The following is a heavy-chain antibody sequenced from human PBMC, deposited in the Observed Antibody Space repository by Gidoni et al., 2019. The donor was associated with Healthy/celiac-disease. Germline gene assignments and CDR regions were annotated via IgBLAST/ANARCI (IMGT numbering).Heavy chain of an antibody. CDR2: IIPIFGTA. D-gene: IGHD3-9*01. J-gene: IGHJ6*02. V-gene: IGHV1-69*01. CDR1: GGTFSSYA. CDR3: ARDETPTGYSYYYYGMDV. Sequence: QVQLVQSGAEVKKPGSSVKVSCKASGGTFSSYAISWVRQAPGQGLEWMGGIIPIFGTANYAQKFQGRVTITADESTSTAYMELSSLRSEDTAVYYCARDETPTGYSYYYYGMDVWGQGTTVTVSS.